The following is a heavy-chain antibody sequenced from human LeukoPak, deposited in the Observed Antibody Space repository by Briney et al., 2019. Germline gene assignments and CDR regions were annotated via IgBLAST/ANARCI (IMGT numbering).Heavy chain of an antibody. V-gene: IGHV3-33*01. CDR3: ARHYYDSRYPTSGYYMDV. D-gene: IGHD3-22*01. CDR2: IWYDGSNK. Sequence: PGRSLRLSCAASGFTFSSYGMHWVRQAPGKGLEWVAVIWYDGSNKYYADSVKGRFTISRDNSKNTLYLQMNSLRAEDTALYYCARHYYDSRYPTSGYYMDVWGKGTTVTVSS. J-gene: IGHJ6*03. CDR1: GFTFSSYG.